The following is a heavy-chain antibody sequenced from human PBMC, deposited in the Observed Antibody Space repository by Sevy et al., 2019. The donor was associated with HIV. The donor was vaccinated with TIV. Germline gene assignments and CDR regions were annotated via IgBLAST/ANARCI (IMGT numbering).Heavy chain of an antibody. Sequence: GGSLRLSCAASGFTFSKYDMHWVRQVSGKSLEWVSGIGYAGDIYYLDSVKGRFTISRENAKNSLYLEMNSLRAGDTALYYCARGGPEGYYYYGLDVWGQGTTATVSS. V-gene: IGHV3-13*01. J-gene: IGHJ6*02. D-gene: IGHD5-12*01. CDR1: GFTFSKYD. CDR3: ARGGPEGYYYYGLDV. CDR2: IGYAGDI.